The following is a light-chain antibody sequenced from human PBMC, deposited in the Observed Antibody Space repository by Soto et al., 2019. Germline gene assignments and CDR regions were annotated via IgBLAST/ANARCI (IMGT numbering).Light chain of an antibody. CDR2: EVS. CDR3: ASWDDSLKNYV. V-gene: IGLV2-14*01. Sequence: QSVLTQPASVSGSPGQSITISCTGTSSDVGGYNYVSWYQHHPGKAPKLMIYEVSNRPSGVSTRFSGSKSGNTASLTISGLQAEDEADYYCASWDDSLKNYVFGTGTKVTVL. CDR1: SSDVGGYNY. J-gene: IGLJ1*01.